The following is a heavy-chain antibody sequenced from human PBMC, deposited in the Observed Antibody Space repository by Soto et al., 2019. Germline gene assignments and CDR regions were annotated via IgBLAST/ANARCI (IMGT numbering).Heavy chain of an antibody. J-gene: IGHJ6*02. CDR1: GDTFSSYT. Sequence: QVQLVQSGAELMKPGSSVKVSCRASGDTFSSYTVNWVRQAPGRGLEWMGRSIPVLGTTDYAQKFKGRVTITADTSSNIVYMELSSLRSEDTAVYYCARRRYCGYDCYHKHYYGMDVWGQGTTVTVAS. CDR3: ARRRYCGYDCYHKHYYGMDV. V-gene: IGHV1-69*08. CDR2: SIPVLGTT. D-gene: IGHD2-21*02.